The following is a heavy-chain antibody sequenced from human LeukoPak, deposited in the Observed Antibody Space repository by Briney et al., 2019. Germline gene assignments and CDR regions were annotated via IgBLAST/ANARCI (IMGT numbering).Heavy chain of an antibody. J-gene: IGHJ4*02. D-gene: IGHD5-12*01. V-gene: IGHV1-2*02. CDR1: GYTFTGYY. CDR3: ARAVDIVATIWRSAANGVYDY. CDR2: INPNSGGT. Sequence: ASVKVSCKASGYTFTGYYMHWVRQAPGQGLEWMGWINPNSGGTNYAQKFQGRVTMTRDTPISTAYMELSRLRSDDTAVYYCARAVDIVATIWRSAANGVYDYWGQGTLVTVSS.